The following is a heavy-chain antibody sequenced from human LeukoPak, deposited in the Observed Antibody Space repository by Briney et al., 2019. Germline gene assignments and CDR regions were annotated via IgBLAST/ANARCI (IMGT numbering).Heavy chain of an antibody. CDR1: GFTFSSYW. CDR2: IKQDGSEK. Sequence: GGSLRLSCAASGFTFSSYWMSWVRQAPGKGLEWVANIKQDGSEKYYVDSVNGRFTISRDNAKNSLYLQMNSLRAEDTAVYYCARDLRVYGSESKTAYGMDVWGQGTTVTVSS. D-gene: IGHD3-10*01. V-gene: IGHV3-7*01. CDR3: ARDLRVYGSESKTAYGMDV. J-gene: IGHJ6*02.